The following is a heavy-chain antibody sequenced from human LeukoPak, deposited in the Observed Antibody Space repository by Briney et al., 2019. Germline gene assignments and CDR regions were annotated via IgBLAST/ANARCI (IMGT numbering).Heavy chain of an antibody. CDR3: VAGGHGNDFFGDY. V-gene: IGHV3-21*01. Sequence: GGSLRLSCAASGFTFSSYSMNWVRQAPGKGLEWVSSITSGSTYISYVDSVKGRFTTSRYNAKNSLYLQMNSLRAEDTAVYYCVAGGHGNDFFGDYWGHGTLVTVSS. CDR2: ITSGSTYI. CDR1: GFTFSSYS. J-gene: IGHJ4*01. D-gene: IGHD3-3*01.